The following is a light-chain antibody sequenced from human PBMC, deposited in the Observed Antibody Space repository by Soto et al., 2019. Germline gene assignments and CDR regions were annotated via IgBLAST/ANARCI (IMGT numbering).Light chain of an antibody. CDR3: LVSWV. Sequence: QAVVTQEPSLTVSPGGTVTLTCGSSTGAVTSGRYPYWFQQKPGQAPRTLIYDATNRHSWTPARFSGSLLGGKAALTLSGAQPEDEAEYYCLVSWVFGRGTKLTVL. CDR2: DAT. V-gene: IGLV7-46*01. J-gene: IGLJ3*02. CDR1: TGAVTSGRY.